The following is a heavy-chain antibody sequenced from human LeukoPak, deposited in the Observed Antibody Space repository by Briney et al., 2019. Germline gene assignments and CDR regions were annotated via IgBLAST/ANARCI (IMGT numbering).Heavy chain of an antibody. D-gene: IGHD2-15*01. J-gene: IGHJ3*02. V-gene: IGHV4-34*01. CDR3: ARAMDIVVVVAATPPAFDI. CDR2: INHSGST. CDR1: GGSFSGYY. Sequence: SETLSLTCAVCGGSFSGYYWSWIRQPPGKGLEWIGEINHSGSTNYNPSLKSRVTISVDTSKNQFSLKLRSVTAADTAVYYCARAMDIVVVVAATPPAFDIWGQGTMVTVSS.